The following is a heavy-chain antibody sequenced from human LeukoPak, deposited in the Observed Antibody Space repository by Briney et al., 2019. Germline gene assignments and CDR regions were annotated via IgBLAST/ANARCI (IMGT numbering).Heavy chain of an antibody. Sequence: GSLRLSCAASGFTFSSYAMSWVRQAPGKGLEWVSAISGSGGSTYYADSVKGRFTISRDNSKNTLYLQMNSLRAEDTAVYYCAKVEAVAVAGGIDYWGQGTLVTVSS. CDR3: AKVEAVAVAGGIDY. CDR2: ISGSGGST. V-gene: IGHV3-23*01. CDR1: GFTFSSYA. D-gene: IGHD6-19*01. J-gene: IGHJ4*02.